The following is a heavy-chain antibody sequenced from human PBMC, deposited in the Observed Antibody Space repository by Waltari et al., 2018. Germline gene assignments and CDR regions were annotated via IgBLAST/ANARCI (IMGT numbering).Heavy chain of an antibody. V-gene: IGHV4-34*01. CDR1: GDSFSAYY. J-gene: IGHJ5*02. Sequence: QVQLQQWGAGLLKPSETLSLSCAVYGDSFSAYYWSWIRQPPGKGLERIGEIYHSGRTNYNPSLKSRVTISLDTSKNQFSLKLTSVTATDTAVYYCARALRNWFDPWGQGILVTVSS. CDR3: ARALRNWFDP. CDR2: IYHSGRT. D-gene: IGHD3-16*01.